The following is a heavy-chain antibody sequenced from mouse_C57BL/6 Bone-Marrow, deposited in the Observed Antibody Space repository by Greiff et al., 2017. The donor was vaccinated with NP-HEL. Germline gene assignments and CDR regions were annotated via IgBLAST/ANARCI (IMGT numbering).Heavy chain of an antibody. CDR2: IDPETGGT. D-gene: IGHD2-12*01. J-gene: IGHJ3*01. CDR3: TPYDAWFAY. CDR1: GYTFTDYE. V-gene: IGHV1-15*01. Sequence: VKLMESGAELVRPGASVTLSCKASGYTFTDYEMHWVKQTPVHGLEWIGAIDPETGGTAYNQKFKGKAILTADRSSSTAYMELRSLTSEDSAVYYCTPYDAWFAYWGQGTLVTVSA.